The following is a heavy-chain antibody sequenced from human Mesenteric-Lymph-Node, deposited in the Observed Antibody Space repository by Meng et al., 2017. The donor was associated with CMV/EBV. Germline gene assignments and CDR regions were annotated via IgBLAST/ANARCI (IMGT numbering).Heavy chain of an antibody. CDR1: GFTFSGYW. CDR3: ARCRGDDYFDY. Sequence: GSLRLSCAASGFTFSGYWMSWVRQAPGKGLEWVANIKQDGSEEYYVDSVKGRFTVSRDNAKNSLYLQMNSLRAEDTAVYYCARCRGDDYFDYWGQGTLVTVSS. J-gene: IGHJ4*02. V-gene: IGHV3-7*01. CDR2: IKQDGSEE. D-gene: IGHD3-10*01.